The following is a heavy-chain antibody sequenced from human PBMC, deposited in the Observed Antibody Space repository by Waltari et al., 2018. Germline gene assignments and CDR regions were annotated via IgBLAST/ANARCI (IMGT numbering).Heavy chain of an antibody. D-gene: IGHD3-9*01. CDR1: GVSLGGFS. J-gene: IGHJ2*01. V-gene: IGHV4-34*01. CDR2: INHDGTT. CDR3: ALDDDILTGPTSNWYFDI. Sequence: QVQLQQWGAGLLKPSETLSLTCAVPGVSLGGFSWSCLRPSPGKGLEWIGEINHDGTTNYNPSLKSRVTVSVDTSKKQFSLNLSSVTAADTGVYYCALDDDILTGPTSNWYFDIWGRGTLVTVSS.